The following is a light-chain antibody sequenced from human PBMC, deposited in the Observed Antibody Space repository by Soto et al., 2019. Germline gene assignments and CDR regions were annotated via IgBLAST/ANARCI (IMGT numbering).Light chain of an antibody. CDR1: QSVRSN. J-gene: IGKJ1*01. CDR2: DAS. V-gene: IGKV3D-15*01. Sequence: EIVIPEAPPTLSGASGERATLSCRASQSVRSNLAWYQQKPGQAPRLLIYDASTRDTGIPARFSGSGSGTEFPLTISSLQSDDYAVYYCQPYNDWPSWTFGQGTKVDIK. CDR3: QPYNDWPSWT.